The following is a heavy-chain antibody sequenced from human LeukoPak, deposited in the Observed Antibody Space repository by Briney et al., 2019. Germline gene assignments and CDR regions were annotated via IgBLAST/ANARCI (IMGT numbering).Heavy chain of an antibody. D-gene: IGHD2-2*01. CDR1: GGSISSGDYY. Sequence: SETLSLTCTVSGGSISSGDYYWSWIRQPPGKGLEWIGYIYYSGSTYYNPSLKSRVTISVDTSKNQFSLKLSSVTAADTAVYYCARGRSTSPGDYWGQGTLVTVSS. CDR3: ARGRSTSPGDY. V-gene: IGHV4-30-4*08. J-gene: IGHJ4*02. CDR2: IYYSGST.